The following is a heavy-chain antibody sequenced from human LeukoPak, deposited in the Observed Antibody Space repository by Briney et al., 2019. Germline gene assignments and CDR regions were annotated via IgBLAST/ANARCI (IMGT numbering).Heavy chain of an antibody. CDR2: IIPIFGTA. D-gene: IGHD2-2*01. CDR1: GGTFSSYA. J-gene: IGHJ5*02. V-gene: IGHV1-69*05. Sequence: SVKVSCKASGGTFSSYAISWVRQAPGQGLEWMGGIIPIFGTANYAQKFQGRVTITTDESTSTAYMELSSLGSEDTAVYYCARDREYCSSTSCYFLGWFDPWGQGTLVTVSS. CDR3: ARDREYCSSTSCYFLGWFDP.